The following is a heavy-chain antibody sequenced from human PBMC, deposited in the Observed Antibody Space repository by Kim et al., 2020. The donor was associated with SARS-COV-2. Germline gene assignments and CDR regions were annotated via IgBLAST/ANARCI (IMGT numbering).Heavy chain of an antibody. J-gene: IGHJ4*02. CDR2: IHSSGGST. Sequence: GGSLRLSCAASGFTFSAYAMSWVRQAPEKGLEWISYIHSSGGSTNYADSVRGRFTISRDNSRNTLYLQMNSLRADDTAVYYCVRKYYDDLDIWGQGTLVT. CDR1: GFTFSAYA. V-gene: IGHV3-23*01. D-gene: IGHD4-17*01. CDR3: VRKYYDDLDI.